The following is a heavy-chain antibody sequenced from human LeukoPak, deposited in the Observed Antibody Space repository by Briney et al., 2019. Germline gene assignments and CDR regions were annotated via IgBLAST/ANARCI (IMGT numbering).Heavy chain of an antibody. CDR2: INSDGSST. Sequence: PGGSLRLSCAASGFTFSSYWMHWVRQAPGKGLVWVSRINSDGSSTGYADSVRGRFSISRDNAKNTLYLQMNSLRAEDTAVYYCARGLSGYASSLGYWGQGTLVTVSA. D-gene: IGHD6-6*01. CDR3: ARGLSGYASSLGY. CDR1: GFTFSSYW. J-gene: IGHJ4*02. V-gene: IGHV3-74*01.